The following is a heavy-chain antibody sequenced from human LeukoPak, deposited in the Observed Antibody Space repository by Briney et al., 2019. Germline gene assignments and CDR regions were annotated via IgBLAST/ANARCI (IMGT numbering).Heavy chain of an antibody. V-gene: IGHV3-30-3*01. CDR1: GFTFSTYA. J-gene: IGHJ3*02. Sequence: GRCVRLSCAASGFTFSTYAIHWVRQATGKGLEWVAVISYDASNKYYADSVKGRFTVSRDNSKSTLYLQMNSLRADDTAVYYCARDRLRGYSGYDRPWRSSFDIWGQGTLASVSS. CDR3: ARDRLRGYSGYDRPWRSSFDI. D-gene: IGHD5-12*01. CDR2: ISYDASNK.